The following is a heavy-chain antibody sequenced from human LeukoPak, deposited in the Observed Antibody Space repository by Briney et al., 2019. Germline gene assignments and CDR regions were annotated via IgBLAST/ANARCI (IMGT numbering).Heavy chain of an antibody. V-gene: IGHV1-18*04. D-gene: IGHD3-9*01. J-gene: IGHJ5*02. CDR2: ISAYNGNT. Sequence: ASVKVSCKASGYTFTSYGISWVRQAPGQGLEWMGWISAYNGNTDYAQKLQGRVTMATDTSTSTAYMELRSLRSDDTAVYYCARVVTLRYFDWFQNWFDPWGQGTLVTVSS. CDR1: GYTFTSYG. CDR3: ARVVTLRYFDWFQNWFDP.